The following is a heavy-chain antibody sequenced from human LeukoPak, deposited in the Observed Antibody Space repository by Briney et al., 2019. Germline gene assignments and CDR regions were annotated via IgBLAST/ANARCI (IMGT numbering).Heavy chain of an antibody. CDR3: ATAGGRLDY. D-gene: IGHD1-26*01. Sequence: TGGSLRLSCAASGFTFSSYSMNWVRQAPGKGLEWVSSISSSSSYIYYADSMKGRFTISRDNAKSSLYLQMNSLRAEDTAVYYCATAGGRLDYWGRGTLVTVSS. J-gene: IGHJ4*02. CDR1: GFTFSSYS. CDR2: ISSSSSYI. V-gene: IGHV3-21*01.